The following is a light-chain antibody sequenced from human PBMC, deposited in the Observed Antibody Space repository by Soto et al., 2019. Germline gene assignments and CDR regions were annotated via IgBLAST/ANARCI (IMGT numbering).Light chain of an antibody. V-gene: IGLV2-14*01. Sequence: SALTQPASVSGSPGQSITISCTGTSSDIGGYNYVSWYQQHPGKAPKLMIYDVTVRPSGVSYRFSGSKSGNTASLTISGLQAEDEADYYCSSLATSSTPVVFGGGTKLTVL. CDR1: SSDIGGYNY. CDR2: DVT. CDR3: SSLATSSTPVV. J-gene: IGLJ2*01.